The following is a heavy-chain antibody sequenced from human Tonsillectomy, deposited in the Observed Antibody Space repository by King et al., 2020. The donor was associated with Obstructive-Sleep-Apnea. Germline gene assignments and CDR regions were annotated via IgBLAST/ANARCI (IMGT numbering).Heavy chain of an antibody. CDR1: GDSITSYY. CDR2: IYGSGST. D-gene: IGHD3-9*01. J-gene: IGHJ4*02. V-gene: IGHV4-59*01. CDR3: ARLGVLRYFDWPYYFDN. Sequence: VQLQESGPRLVKPSETLSLTCTVSGDSITSYYWSWIWQPPGKGLEWIGYIYGSGSTNYNPSLKSRVTISVDASKNQFSLKLSSVTAADSAVYYCARLGVLRYFDWPYYFDNWGQGILVTVSS.